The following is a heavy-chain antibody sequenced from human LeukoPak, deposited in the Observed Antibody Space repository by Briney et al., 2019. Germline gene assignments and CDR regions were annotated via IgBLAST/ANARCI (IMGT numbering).Heavy chain of an antibody. V-gene: IGHV1-18*01. D-gene: IGHD3-16*02. J-gene: IGHJ4*02. Sequence: ASVKVYCKASGYTFTSYGISWVRQAPGQGLEWMGWISAYNGNTNYAQKLQGRVTMTTDTSTSTAYMELRSLRSDDTAVYYCARESPLRLGELSPLDYWGQRTLVTVSS. CDR2: ISAYNGNT. CDR1: GYTFTSYG. CDR3: ARESPLRLGELSPLDY.